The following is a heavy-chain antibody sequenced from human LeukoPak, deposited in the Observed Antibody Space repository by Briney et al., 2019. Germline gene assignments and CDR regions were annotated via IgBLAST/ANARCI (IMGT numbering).Heavy chain of an antibody. CDR3: TWGTSSTKIDF. Sequence: GESLKISCKGSGYSFTSYWISWVRQMPGKGLEWMGRIDPSDSYTNYSPSFQGHVTISVDKSINTAYLHWSSLQASDTAMYYCTWGTSSTKIDFWGQGTLVTVSS. D-gene: IGHD3-16*01. CDR2: IDPSDSYT. J-gene: IGHJ4*02. CDR1: GYSFTSYW. V-gene: IGHV5-10-1*01.